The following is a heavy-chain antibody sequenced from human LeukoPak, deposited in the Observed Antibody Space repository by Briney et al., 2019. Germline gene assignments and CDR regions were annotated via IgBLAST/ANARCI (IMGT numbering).Heavy chain of an antibody. CDR2: INHSGST. Sequence: SETLSLTCAVYGGSFSGYYWSWIRQPPGKGLEWIGEINHSGSTNYNPSLKSRVTISVDTSKNQFSLKLSSVTAADTAVYYCARDRDRYCSSTSCPVTWGQGTLVTVSS. D-gene: IGHD2-2*01. J-gene: IGHJ5*02. CDR3: ARDRDRYCSSTSCPVT. CDR1: GGSFSGYY. V-gene: IGHV4-34*01.